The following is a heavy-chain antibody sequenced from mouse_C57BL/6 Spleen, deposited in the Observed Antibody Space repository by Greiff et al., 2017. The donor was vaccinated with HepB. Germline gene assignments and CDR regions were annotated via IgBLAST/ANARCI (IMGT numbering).Heavy chain of an antibody. J-gene: IGHJ3*01. Sequence: QVQLQQPGAELVRPGTSVKLSCTASGYTFTSYWMHWVKQRPGQGLEWIGVIDPSDSYTNYNQKFKGKATLTVDTSSSTAYMQLSSLTSEDSAVYDCARGGSGYEFAYWGQGTLVTVSA. CDR1: GYTFTSYW. D-gene: IGHD1-1*01. V-gene: IGHV1-59*01. CDR3: ARGGSGYEFAY. CDR2: IDPSDSYT.